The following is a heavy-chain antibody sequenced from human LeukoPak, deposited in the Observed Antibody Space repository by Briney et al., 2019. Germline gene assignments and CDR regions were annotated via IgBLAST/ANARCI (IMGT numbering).Heavy chain of an antibody. CDR1: GGSISSSSYY. V-gene: IGHV4-39*07. Sequence: SETLSLTCTVSGGSISSSSYYWGWIRQPPGKGLEWIGSIYYSGSTYYNPSLKSRVTISVDTSKNQFSLKLSSVTAADTAVYYCARNGRTYGDYDYWGQGTLVTVSS. D-gene: IGHD4-17*01. J-gene: IGHJ4*02. CDR2: IYYSGST. CDR3: ARNGRTYGDYDY.